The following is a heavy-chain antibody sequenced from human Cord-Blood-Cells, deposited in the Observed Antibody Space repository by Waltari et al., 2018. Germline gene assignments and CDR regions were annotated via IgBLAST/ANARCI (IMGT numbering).Heavy chain of an antibody. CDR2: IYTSGST. CDR3: ARMGIAAAGTGWFDP. J-gene: IGHJ5*02. CDR1: GGSISSYY. V-gene: IGHV4-4*07. Sequence: QVQLQESGPGLVKPSETLSLTCTVSGGSISSYYWSWIRQPAGKGLEWIGRIYTSGSTNSNPSLRSRVTMSVDTSKNQFSLKLSSVTAAGTAVYYCARMGIAAAGTGWFDPWGQGTLVTVSS. D-gene: IGHD6-13*01.